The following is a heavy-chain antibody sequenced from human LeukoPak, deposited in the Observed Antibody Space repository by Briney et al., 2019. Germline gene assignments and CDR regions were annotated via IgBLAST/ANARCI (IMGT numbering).Heavy chain of an antibody. CDR3: ARGNGGYSYGYPDY. CDR2: ISSSGSTI. V-gene: IGHV3-48*03. J-gene: IGHJ4*02. CDR1: GFTFSSYE. D-gene: IGHD5-18*01. Sequence: PGGSLRLSCAASGFTFSSYEMNWVRQAPGKGLEWVSYISSSGSTIYYADSAKGRFTISRDNARNSLYLQMNSLRADDTAIYYCARGNGGYSYGYPDYWGQGTLVTVSS.